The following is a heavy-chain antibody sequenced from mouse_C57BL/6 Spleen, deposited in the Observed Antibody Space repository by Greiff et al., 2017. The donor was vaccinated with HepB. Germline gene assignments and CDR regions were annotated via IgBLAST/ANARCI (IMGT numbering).Heavy chain of an antibody. CDR1: GFNIKDDY. Sequence: EVQLQQSGAELVRPGASVKLSCTASGFNIKDDYMHWVKQRPEQGLEWIGWIDPENGDTEYASKFQGKATITADTSSNTAYLQLSSLTSEDTAVYYCTTSYGSSYEWYFHVWGTGTTVTVSS. V-gene: IGHV14-4*01. CDR2: IDPENGDT. CDR3: TTSYGSSYEWYFHV. D-gene: IGHD1-1*01. J-gene: IGHJ1*03.